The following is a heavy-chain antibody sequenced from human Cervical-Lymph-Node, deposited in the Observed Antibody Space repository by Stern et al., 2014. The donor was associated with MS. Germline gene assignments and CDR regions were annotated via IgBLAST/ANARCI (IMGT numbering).Heavy chain of an antibody. V-gene: IGHV3-30*18. CDR2: ISNDGNEK. CDR1: GFTLRSYG. J-gene: IGHJ6*02. CDR3: AKDRLFCSGGGCYAMDV. Sequence: VQLLESGGGVVQPGRSLRLSCAASGFTLRSYGMHWVRQAPGKGLEWVAVISNDGNEKYYTDSVKGRFTISRDNSKNTLYLQMNSLRTEDTAVYYCAKDRLFCSGGGCYAMDVWGQGTTVTVSS. D-gene: IGHD2-15*01.